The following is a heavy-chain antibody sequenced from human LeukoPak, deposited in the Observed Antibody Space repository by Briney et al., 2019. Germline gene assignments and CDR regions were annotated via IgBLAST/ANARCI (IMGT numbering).Heavy chain of an antibody. CDR1: GFTFSSYS. D-gene: IGHD3-3*01. V-gene: IGHV3-23*01. CDR3: AKDDYDFWSGYPGGFDP. CDR2: ISGSGGST. J-gene: IGHJ5*02. Sequence: GGSLRLSCAASGFTFSSYSMNWVRQAPGKGLEWVSAISGSGGSTYYADSVKGRFTISRDNSKNTLYLQMNSLRAEDTAVYYCAKDDYDFWSGYPGGFDPWGQGTLVTVSS.